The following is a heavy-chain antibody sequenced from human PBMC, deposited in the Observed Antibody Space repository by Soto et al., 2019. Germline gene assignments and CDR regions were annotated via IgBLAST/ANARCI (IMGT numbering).Heavy chain of an antibody. CDR2: MNPNSGNT. D-gene: IGHD2-21*02. V-gene: IGHV1-8*01. Sequence: ASVKVSCKASGYTFTSYDINWVRQATGQGLEWMGWMNPNSGNTGYAQKFQGRVTMTRNTSISTAYMELSSLRSEDTAVYYCARGLSEHILVVTADYYYYMDVWGKGTTVTVSS. CDR1: GYTFTSYD. CDR3: ARGLSEHILVVTADYYYYMDV. J-gene: IGHJ6*03.